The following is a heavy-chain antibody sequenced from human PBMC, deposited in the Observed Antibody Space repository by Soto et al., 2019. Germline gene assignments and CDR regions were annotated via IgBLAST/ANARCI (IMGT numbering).Heavy chain of an antibody. CDR3: AIPHMVRGDPPLFCY. CDR2: ISYDGSNK. Sequence: HPGGSLRLSCAASGFTFSSYAMHWVRQAPGKGLEWVAVISYDGSNKYYADSVKGRFTISRDNSKNTLYLQMNSLRAEDTAVYYCAIPHMVRGDPPLFCYWGQGTLVTVSS. J-gene: IGHJ4*02. V-gene: IGHV3-30-3*01. CDR1: GFTFSSYA. D-gene: IGHD3-10*01.